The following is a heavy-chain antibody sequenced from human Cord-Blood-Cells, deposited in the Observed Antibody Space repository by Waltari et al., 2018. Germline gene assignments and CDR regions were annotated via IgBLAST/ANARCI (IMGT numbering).Heavy chain of an antibody. V-gene: IGHV1-46*03. CDR3: ARPKSTVDAFDI. CDR2: INPSGGST. J-gene: IGHJ3*02. D-gene: IGHD2-2*01. Sequence: QVQLVQSGAEVKKPGASVKVSCKASGYTFTSYYMHWVRQAPGQGLEWMGIINPSGGSTSYAQKFQGRVTMTRDTSTSKVYMELSSRRSEDTAVYYCARPKSTVDAFDIWGQGTMVTVSS. CDR1: GYTFTSYY.